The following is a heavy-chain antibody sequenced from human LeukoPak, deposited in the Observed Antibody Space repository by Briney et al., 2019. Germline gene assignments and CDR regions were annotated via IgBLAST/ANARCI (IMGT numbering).Heavy chain of an antibody. V-gene: IGHV1-8*01. CDR3: VGGAPNWGFDY. Sequence: ASVKVSCKASGYTFTIYDINWGGQATGQGLEWMGWMSPKSGNTGYAQNFQGRVTMTRDTSISTAYMELSSLRSEDTAVYYCVGGAPNWGFDYWGQGTLVTVSS. CDR1: GYTFTIYD. D-gene: IGHD7-27*01. CDR2: MSPKSGNT. J-gene: IGHJ4*02.